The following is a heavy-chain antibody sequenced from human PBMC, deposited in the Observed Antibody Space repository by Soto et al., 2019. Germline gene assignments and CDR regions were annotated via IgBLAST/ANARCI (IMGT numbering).Heavy chain of an antibody. V-gene: IGHV3-30*04. J-gene: IGHJ4*02. CDR2: ISYDGSNK. CDR3: ARGGYFDWLLYFDY. D-gene: IGHD3-9*01. Sequence: GGSLRLSCAASGFTLSSYAMHWVRQAPGKGLEWVAVISYDGSNKYYSDSVKGRFTISRDNSKNTLYLQMNSLRAEDTAVYYCARGGYFDWLLYFDYWGQGTLVTVSS. CDR1: GFTLSSYA.